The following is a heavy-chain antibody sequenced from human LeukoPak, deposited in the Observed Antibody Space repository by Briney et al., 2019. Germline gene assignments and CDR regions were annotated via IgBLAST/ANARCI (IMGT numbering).Heavy chain of an antibody. CDR1: GFTFSSYS. Sequence: GGSLRLSCAASGFTFSSYSMNWVRQAPGEGLEWVSSISSSSSYIYYADSVKGRFTISRDNAKNSLYLQMNSLRAEDTAVYYSARDLPLKQLTLDYDPGYWGQGTLVTVSS. D-gene: IGHD3-22*01. CDR3: ARDLPLKQLTLDYDPGY. V-gene: IGHV3-21*01. CDR2: ISSSSSYI. J-gene: IGHJ4*02.